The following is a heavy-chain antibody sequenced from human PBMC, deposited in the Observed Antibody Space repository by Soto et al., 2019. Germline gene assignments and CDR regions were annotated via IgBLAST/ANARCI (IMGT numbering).Heavy chain of an antibody. CDR3: ARHGAHPPGSLRYDFWSGYHYYYYYGMDV. CDR1: GGSISSSSYY. Sequence: PSETLSLTCTVSGGSISSSSYYWGWIRQPPGKGLEWIGSIYYSGSTYYNPSLKSRVTISVDTSKNQFSLKLSSVTAADTAVYYCARHGAHPPGSLRYDFWSGYHYYYYYGMDVWGQGTTVTVSS. J-gene: IGHJ6*02. V-gene: IGHV4-39*01. D-gene: IGHD3-3*01. CDR2: IYYSGST.